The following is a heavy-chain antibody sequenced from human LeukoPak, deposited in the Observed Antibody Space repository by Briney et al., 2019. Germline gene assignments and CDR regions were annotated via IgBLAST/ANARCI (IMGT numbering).Heavy chain of an antibody. CDR3: ARRDIAYGWLYY. CDR1: GFTFSSYA. V-gene: IGHV3-23*01. Sequence: PGGSLRLSCAASGFTFSSYAMSWVRQAPGKGLEWVSGLSGSGDTTYYADSVKGRFTISRDNSKNTLYLQMNSLRAEDTAVYYCARRDIAYGWLYYWGRGTLVTVSS. CDR2: LSGSGDTT. J-gene: IGHJ4*02. D-gene: IGHD6-19*01.